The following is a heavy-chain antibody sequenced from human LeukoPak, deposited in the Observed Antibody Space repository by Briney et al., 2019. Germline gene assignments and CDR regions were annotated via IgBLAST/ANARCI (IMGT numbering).Heavy chain of an antibody. CDR3: VSFYEAY. Sequence: GGSLRLSCAASRNYWMHWVRQAPGKGLVWVSHINSDGSWTSYADSVKGRFTISKDNAKNTVYLQMNNLRAEDTAVYYCVSFYEAYWGRGTLVTVSS. V-gene: IGHV3-74*01. CDR1: RNYW. D-gene: IGHD2/OR15-2a*01. J-gene: IGHJ4*02. CDR2: INSDGSWT.